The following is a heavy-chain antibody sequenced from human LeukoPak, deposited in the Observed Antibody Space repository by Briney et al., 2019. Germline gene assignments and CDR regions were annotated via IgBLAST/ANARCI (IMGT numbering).Heavy chain of an antibody. CDR3: ARDSPSQQQLVHYYYYYGMDV. Sequence: ASVKVSCKASGYTFTSYYMHWVRQAPGQGLEWMGIINPSGGSTSYAQKFQGRVTMTRDTSTSTVYMELSSLRSEDTAVYYCARDSPSQQQLVHYYYYYGMDVWGQGTTVTVSS. V-gene: IGHV1-46*01. CDR1: GYTFTSYY. CDR2: INPSGGST. D-gene: IGHD6-13*01. J-gene: IGHJ6*02.